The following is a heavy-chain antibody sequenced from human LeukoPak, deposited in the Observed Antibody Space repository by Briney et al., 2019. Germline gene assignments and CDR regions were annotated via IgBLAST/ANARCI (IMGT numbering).Heavy chain of an antibody. CDR2: VHYSGST. V-gene: IGHV4-59*12. CDR3: ARGGAVAGNGALDY. CDR1: GGSISNYY. Sequence: TSETLSLTCSVSGGSISNYYWTWIRQPPGKGLEWIGFVHYSGSTNYNPSLKSRVTMSVDTSKNQFSLKLTPVTAADTAVYYCARGGAVAGNGALDYWGQGTLVTVSS. D-gene: IGHD6-19*01. J-gene: IGHJ4*02.